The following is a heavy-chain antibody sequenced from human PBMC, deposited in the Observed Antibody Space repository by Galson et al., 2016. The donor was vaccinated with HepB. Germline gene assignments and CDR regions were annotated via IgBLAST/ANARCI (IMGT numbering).Heavy chain of an antibody. J-gene: IGHJ4*02. CDR3: AIPNSGSYFPPDY. CDR2: VIPILGMA. CDR1: GGTFRNYV. Sequence: SVKVSCKASGGTFRNYVINWVRQAPGQGLEWMGRVIPILGMANYAQRFQGRVTITADESTSSAYMELTSLRSEDPAVYFCAIPNSGSYFPPDYWGQGALGAVSS. V-gene: IGHV1-69*04. D-gene: IGHD3-10*01.